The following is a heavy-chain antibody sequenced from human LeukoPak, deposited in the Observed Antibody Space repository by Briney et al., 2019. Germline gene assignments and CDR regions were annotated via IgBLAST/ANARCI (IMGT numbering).Heavy chain of an antibody. J-gene: IGHJ4*02. CDR2: INWNGGST. CDR3: ARGSPYCSGGSCYRGRFDY. Sequence: GGSLRLSCAASGFTFADYGMSWVRQAPGKGLEWVSGINWNGGSTGYADSVKGRFTISRDNAKNSLYLQMNSLRAEDTALYYCARGSPYCSGGSCYRGRFDYWGQGTLVTVSS. D-gene: IGHD2-15*01. CDR1: GFTFADYG. V-gene: IGHV3-20*04.